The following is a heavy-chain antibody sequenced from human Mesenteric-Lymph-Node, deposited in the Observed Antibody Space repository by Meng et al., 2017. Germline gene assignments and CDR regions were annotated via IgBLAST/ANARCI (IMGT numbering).Heavy chain of an antibody. CDR2: ISSSSSYI. CDR1: GFSLSNNF. CDR3: ARDRVPGGGFDS. D-gene: IGHD4-23*01. V-gene: IGHV3-21*04. Sequence: GESLKISCAASGFSLSNNFMYWVRQPPGKGLLWVSSISSSSSYIYYADSVKGRFSVSRDNSENTVYLQMNSLRVDDTAVYFCARDRVPGGGFDSWGQGTLVTVSS. J-gene: IGHJ4*02.